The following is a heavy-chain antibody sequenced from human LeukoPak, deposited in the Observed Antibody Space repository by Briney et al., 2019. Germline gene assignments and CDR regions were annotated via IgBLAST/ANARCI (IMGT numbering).Heavy chain of an antibody. CDR1: GDSISSNRYY. CDR2: IYYSGST. Sequence: SETLSLTCTVSGDSISSNRYYWGWIRQPPGKGLEWIGSIYYSGSTYYNPSLKSRVTISADTSKNQFSLKVSSVTAADTAVYYCARMPGYCSSTSCYLFGMDVWGQGTTVTVSS. J-gene: IGHJ6*02. V-gene: IGHV4-39*01. CDR3: ARMPGYCSSTSCYLFGMDV. D-gene: IGHD2-2*01.